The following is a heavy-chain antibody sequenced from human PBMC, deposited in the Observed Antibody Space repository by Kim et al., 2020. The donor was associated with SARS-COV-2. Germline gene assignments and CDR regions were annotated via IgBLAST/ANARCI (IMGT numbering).Heavy chain of an antibody. V-gene: IGHV1-3*01. D-gene: IGHD6-13*01. Sequence: YSQQIVGRVTIPRNTSARTAYMNLSSLGSEDTAVYYCANVWLGGYSFDYWGQGTLVTVSS. CDR3: ANVWLGGYSFDY. J-gene: IGHJ4*02.